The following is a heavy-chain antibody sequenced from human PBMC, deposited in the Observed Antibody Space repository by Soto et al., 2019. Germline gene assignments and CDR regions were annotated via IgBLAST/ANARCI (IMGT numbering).Heavy chain of an antibody. V-gene: IGHV3-30-3*01. Sequence: QVQLVESGGGVVQPGRSLRLSCAASGSTFSSYAMHWVRQAPGKGLEWVAVISYDGSNKYYADSVKGRFTISRDNSKNTLYLQMNSLRAEDTAVYYCARDPPIVVVVAATPYFDYWGQGTLVTVSS. CDR2: ISYDGSNK. CDR1: GSTFSSYA. CDR3: ARDPPIVVVVAATPYFDY. D-gene: IGHD2-15*01. J-gene: IGHJ4*02.